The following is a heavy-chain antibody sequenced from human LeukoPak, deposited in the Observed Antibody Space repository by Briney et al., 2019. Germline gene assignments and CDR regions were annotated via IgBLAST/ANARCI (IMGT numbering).Heavy chain of an antibody. J-gene: IGHJ6*03. Sequence: SETLSLTCTVSGYSISSGYYWGWIRRPPGKGLEWIGGIYHSGSTYYNPSLKSRVTISVDTSKNQFSLKLSSVTAADTAVYYCARVYFGSWGYYYYMDVWGKGTTVTVSS. CDR3: ARVYFGSWGYYYYMDV. D-gene: IGHD7-27*01. CDR2: IYHSGST. V-gene: IGHV4-38-2*02. CDR1: GYSISSGYY.